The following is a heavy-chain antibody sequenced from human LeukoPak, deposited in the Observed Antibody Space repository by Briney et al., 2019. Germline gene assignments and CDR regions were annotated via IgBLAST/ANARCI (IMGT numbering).Heavy chain of an antibody. V-gene: IGHV4-31*03. J-gene: IGHJ4*02. CDR1: GGSISSGGYY. Sequence: PSETLSLTCTVSGGSISSGGYYWSWIRQHPGKGLEWIGYIYYSGSTYYNPSLKSRVSISVDTSKNQFSLKLSSVTAADTAVYYCARLLEVYVFDYWGQGTLVTVSS. CDR3: ARLLEVYVFDY. CDR2: IYYSGST. D-gene: IGHD1-14*01.